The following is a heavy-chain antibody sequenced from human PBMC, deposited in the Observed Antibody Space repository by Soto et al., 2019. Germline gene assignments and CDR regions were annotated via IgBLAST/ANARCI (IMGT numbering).Heavy chain of an antibody. CDR3: ARGPGYYFDY. J-gene: IGHJ4*02. CDR1: GFTFSSYG. Sequence: GSLRLSCAASGFTFSSYGMHWVRQAPGKGLEYVSAISSNGSSTYYANSVKGRFTISRDNSKNTLYLQMGSLRAEDMAVYYCARGPGYYFDYWGQGTLVTVSS. CDR2: ISSNGSST. V-gene: IGHV3-64*01.